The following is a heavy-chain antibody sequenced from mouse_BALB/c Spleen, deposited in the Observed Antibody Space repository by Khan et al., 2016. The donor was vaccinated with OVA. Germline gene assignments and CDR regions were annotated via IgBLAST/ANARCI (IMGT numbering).Heavy chain of an antibody. CDR1: GYTFTNYW. CDR3: ARRGAARATWGYFDY. CDR2: IYPGGGYT. J-gene: IGHJ2*01. V-gene: IGHV1-63*02. Sequence: QVQLKESGAELVRPGTSVKMSCKAAGYTFTNYWIGWVKQRPGHGLEWIGDIYPGGGYTNYNEKFKGKATLTADTSSSTAYMQLSSLTSRDSFSDYCARRGAARATWGYFDYWGQGTTLTVSS. D-gene: IGHD3-1*01.